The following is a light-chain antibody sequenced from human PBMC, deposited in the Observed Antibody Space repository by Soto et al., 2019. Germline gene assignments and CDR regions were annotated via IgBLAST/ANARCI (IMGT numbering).Light chain of an antibody. CDR1: QDISSW. CDR3: QQANRFPIT. Sequence: DIQMTQSPSFVSASVGDRVTVTCRASQDISSWLAWYQQKPGKAPTLLIYTTSTLGSGVPSRFSGSRSGTDFTLTISGLQPEDFATYYCQQANRFPITFGQGTRLEIK. J-gene: IGKJ5*01. V-gene: IGKV1-12*01. CDR2: TTS.